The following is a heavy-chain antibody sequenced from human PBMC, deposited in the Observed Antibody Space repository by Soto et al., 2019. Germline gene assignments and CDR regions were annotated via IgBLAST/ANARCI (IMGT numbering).Heavy chain of an antibody. CDR2: IYYSGRT. J-gene: IGHJ4*02. CDR3: ARQRTTVVTQAYFDN. CDR1: GESISSSSYY. Sequence: SLTCIVSGESISSSSYYWGWIRQPPGKGLEWIGSIYYSGRTYYNPSFKSRVTISIDTSKNQFSLKLSSVTATDTAVYYCARQRTTVVTQAYFDNWGQGALVTVSS. D-gene: IGHD2-21*02. V-gene: IGHV4-39*01.